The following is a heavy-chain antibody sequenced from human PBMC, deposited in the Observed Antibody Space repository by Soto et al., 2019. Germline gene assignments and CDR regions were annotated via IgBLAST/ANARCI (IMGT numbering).Heavy chain of an antibody. V-gene: IGHV1-18*01. J-gene: IGHJ5*02. CDR2: ISAYNGNT. D-gene: IGHD3-22*01. CDR3: ARDYYDSSGYCYLKS. Sequence: GASVEVSCKASGYTFTSYGSSWVRQAPGQGLEWMGWISAYNGNTNYAQKLQGRVTMTTDTSTSTAYMELRSLRSDDTAVYYCARDYYDSSGYCYLKSWGQGTLLTVSS. CDR1: GYTFTSYG.